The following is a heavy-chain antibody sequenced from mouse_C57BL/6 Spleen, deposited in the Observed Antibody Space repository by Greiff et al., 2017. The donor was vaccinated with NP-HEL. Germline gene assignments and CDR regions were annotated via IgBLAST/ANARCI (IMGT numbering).Heavy chain of an antibody. V-gene: IGHV1-80*01. CDR3: ARGGITTVVYDY. J-gene: IGHJ2*01. CDR2: IYPGDGDT. CDR1: GYAFSSYW. D-gene: IGHD1-1*01. Sequence: QVQLQQSGAELVKPGASVKISCKASGYAFSSYWMNWVKQRPGKGLEWIGQIYPGDGDTNYNGKFKGKATLTADKSSSTAYMQLSSLTSEDSAVYFCARGGITTVVYDYWGQGTTLTVSS.